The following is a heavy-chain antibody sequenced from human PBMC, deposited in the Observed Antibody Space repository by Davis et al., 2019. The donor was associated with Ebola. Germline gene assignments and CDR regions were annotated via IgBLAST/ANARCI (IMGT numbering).Heavy chain of an antibody. V-gene: IGHV1-69*13. Sequence: SSVTVSLMASVGTLSRYLFICVRQAPRQGLDWPGGLIPVFGIPKHVQKFQGRVTITADDSTSTAYMELSSLRSEDTAVYYCARDRYSDGSGYFFEQSLWGQGTLVTVSS. D-gene: IGHD3-3*01. CDR1: VGTLSRYL. J-gene: IGHJ4*02. CDR3: ARDRYSDGSGYFFEQSL. CDR2: LIPVFGIP.